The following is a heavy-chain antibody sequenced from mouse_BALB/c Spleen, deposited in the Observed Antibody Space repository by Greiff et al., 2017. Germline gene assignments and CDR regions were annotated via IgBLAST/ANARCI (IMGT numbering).Heavy chain of an antibody. CDR1: GYTFTSYT. J-gene: IGHJ2*01. Sequence: VKLVESGAELARPGASVKMSCKASGYTFTSYTMHWVKQRPGQGLEWIGYINPSSGYTNYNQKFKDKATLTADKSSSTAYMQLSSLTSEDSAVYYCARSSNYFDYWGQGTTLTVSS. V-gene: IGHV1-4*01. CDR3: ARSSNYFDY. CDR2: INPSSGYT. D-gene: IGHD1-1*01.